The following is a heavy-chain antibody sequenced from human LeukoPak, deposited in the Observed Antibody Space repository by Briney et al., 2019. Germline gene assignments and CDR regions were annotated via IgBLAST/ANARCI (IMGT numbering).Heavy chain of an antibody. Sequence: PSETLSLTCTVSGGSISSYYWSWIRQPPRQGLEWIGYIYYSGSTNYNPSLKSRVTISVDTSKNQFSLKLSSVTAADTAVYYCAGGVWYFDYWGQGTLVTVSS. D-gene: IGHD3-16*01. CDR2: IYYSGST. CDR1: GGSISSYY. J-gene: IGHJ4*02. CDR3: AGGVWYFDY. V-gene: IGHV4-59*01.